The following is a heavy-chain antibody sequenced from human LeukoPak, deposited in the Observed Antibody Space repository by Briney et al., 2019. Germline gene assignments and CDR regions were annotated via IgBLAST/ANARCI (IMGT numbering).Heavy chain of an antibody. CDR1: GFTFSSHN. CDR3: TKGYGDYDDF. CDR2: ITGSGIYV. V-gene: IGHV3-21*01. D-gene: IGHD4-17*01. J-gene: IGHJ4*02. Sequence: GGSLRLPCEASGFTFSSHNMNWVRQAPGKGLEWVSFITGSGIYVHYADSVEGRFTISRDNAKNSLYLQMNSLRAEDTAVYYCTKGYGDYDDFWGQGTLVTVSS.